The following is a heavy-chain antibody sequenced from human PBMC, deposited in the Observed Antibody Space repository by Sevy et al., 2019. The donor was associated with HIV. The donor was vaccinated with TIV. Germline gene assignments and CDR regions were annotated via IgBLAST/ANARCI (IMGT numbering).Heavy chain of an antibody. Sequence: SETLSLTCTVSGGSITSLYWNWIRQPPGKGLEWIANIYYNGHINYNPSLKSRVTLSLDASKNQFSLRLSSVTAADTAMYYCAGENAWGRGYSWGQRTLVTVSS. CDR1: GGSITSLY. CDR3: AGENAWGRGYS. CDR2: IYYNGHI. D-gene: IGHD1-26*01. V-gene: IGHV4-59*08. J-gene: IGHJ4*02.